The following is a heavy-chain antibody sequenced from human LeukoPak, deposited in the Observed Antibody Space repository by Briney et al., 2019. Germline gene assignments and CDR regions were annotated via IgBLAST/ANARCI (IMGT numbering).Heavy chain of an antibody. CDR1: GFTFSGAW. V-gene: IGHV3-15*01. CDR2: IKSKAHGAAT. D-gene: IGHD3-10*01. CDR3: TTRLWYGELLTYGADV. J-gene: IGHJ6*02. Sequence: GGSLRLSCAASGFTFSGAWMTWVRLAPGKGLEWVGLIKSKAHGAATDYAAPVKGRFTISRDDSEDTLYLQMNSLKTEDTAVYYCTTRLWYGELLTYGADVWGQGTTVTVSS.